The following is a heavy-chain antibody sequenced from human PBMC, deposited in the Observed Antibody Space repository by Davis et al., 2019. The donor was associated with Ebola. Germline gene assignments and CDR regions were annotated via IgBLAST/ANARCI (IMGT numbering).Heavy chain of an antibody. Sequence: GGSLRLSCAASGFTFRSYGMHWVRQAPGKGLEWVAVIWYDGTNEYHADSVKGRFTISRDNSKNTLYLQMNSLRAEDTAVYYCAKDRGYYFDSSGYYSVGFDSWGQGTLVTVSS. V-gene: IGHV3-33*06. CDR1: GFTFRSYG. CDR2: IWYDGTNE. J-gene: IGHJ4*02. CDR3: AKDRGYYFDSSGYYSVGFDS. D-gene: IGHD3-22*01.